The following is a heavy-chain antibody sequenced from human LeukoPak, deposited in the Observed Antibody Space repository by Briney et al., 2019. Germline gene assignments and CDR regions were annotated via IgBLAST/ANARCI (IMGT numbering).Heavy chain of an antibody. CDR1: GGSISSGDYY. J-gene: IGHJ4*02. CDR3: ARDLSSDKWLVPTIFDY. D-gene: IGHD6-19*01. V-gene: IGHV4-30-4*01. Sequence: PSETLSLTCTVSGGSISSGDYYWSWIRQPPGKGLEWIGYIYYSGSTYYNPSPKSRVTISVDTSKNQFSLKLSSVTAADTAVYYCARDLSSDKWLVPTIFDYWGQGTLVTVSS. CDR2: IYYSGST.